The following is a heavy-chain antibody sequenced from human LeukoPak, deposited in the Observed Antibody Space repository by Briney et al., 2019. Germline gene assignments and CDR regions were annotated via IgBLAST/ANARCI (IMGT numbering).Heavy chain of an antibody. CDR2: IYNSGST. CDR3: ARQEIVVVPAATNAFDI. CDR1: GGSISSSSYY. D-gene: IGHD2-2*01. V-gene: IGHV4-39*01. Sequence: PSETLSLTCTVSGGSISSSSYYWRWIRQPRGKGLEWIEYIYNSGSTYYSPSLKSQVTISVDTSKTQFSLKLSSVTAADTAVYYCARQEIVVVPAATNAFDIWGQGTMVTVSS. J-gene: IGHJ3*02.